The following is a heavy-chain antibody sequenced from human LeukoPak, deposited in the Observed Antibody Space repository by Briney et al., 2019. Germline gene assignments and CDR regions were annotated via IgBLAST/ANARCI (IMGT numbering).Heavy chain of an antibody. CDR1: GGTFSSYA. CDR3: ARGYSSGRDNWFDP. V-gene: IGHV1-69*06. J-gene: IGHJ5*02. CDR2: IIPIFGTA. D-gene: IGHD6-19*01. Sequence: SVKVSCKASGGTFSSYAISWVRQAPGQGLEWMGGIIPIFGTANYAQKFQGRVTITAVKSTSTAYMELSSLRSEDTAVYYCARGYSSGRDNWFDPWGQGTLVTVSS.